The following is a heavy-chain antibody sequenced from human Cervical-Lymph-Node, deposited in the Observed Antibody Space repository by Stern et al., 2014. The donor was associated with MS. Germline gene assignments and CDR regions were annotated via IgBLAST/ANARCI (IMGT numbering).Heavy chain of an antibody. J-gene: IGHJ4*02. CDR3: AHRRPSGRDFYYFDY. Sequence: QVTLRESGPTLVKPTQTLTLTCTFSGFSLSTSGVGVGWIRQPPGKALEGLALIYWDDDKRYSPSLKSRLTITKDTSKNQVVLTMTNMDPVDTATYYCAHRRPSGRDFYYFDYWGQGTLVTVSS. CDR2: IYWDDDK. V-gene: IGHV2-5*02. D-gene: IGHD2-21*01. CDR1: GFSLSTSGVG.